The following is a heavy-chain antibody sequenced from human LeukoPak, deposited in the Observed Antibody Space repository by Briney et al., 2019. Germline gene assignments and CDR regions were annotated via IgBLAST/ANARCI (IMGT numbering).Heavy chain of an antibody. V-gene: IGHV1-2*02. CDR1: RYTFTRYY. CDR3: ARGGIAVAGDFDY. D-gene: IGHD6-19*01. J-gene: IGHJ4*02. CDR2: INPNSGGA. Sequence: GASVKVSCKASRYTFTRYYMHWVRQAPVQGLERMGWINPNSGGANYAQKFQGRVTMTRDTSISTAYMELSRLRSDDTAVYYCARGGIAVAGDFDYWGQGTLVTVSS.